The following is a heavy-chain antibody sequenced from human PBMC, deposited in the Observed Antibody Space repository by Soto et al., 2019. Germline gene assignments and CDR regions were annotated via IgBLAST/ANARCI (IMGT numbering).Heavy chain of an antibody. V-gene: IGHV1-46*03. CDR2: INPSGGST. D-gene: IGHD3-3*01. CDR1: GYTFTSYY. J-gene: IGHJ6*03. Sequence: ASVKVSCKASGYTFTSYYMHWVRQAPGQGLEWMGIINPSGGSTSYAQKFQGRVTMTRDTSTSTVYMELSSLRSEDTAVYYCARGGSVGWSGYFSHMDVWGKGTTVTVSS. CDR3: ARGGSVGWSGYFSHMDV.